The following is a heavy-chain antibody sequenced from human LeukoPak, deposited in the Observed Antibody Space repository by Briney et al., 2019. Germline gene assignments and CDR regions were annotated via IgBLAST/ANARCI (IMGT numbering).Heavy chain of an antibody. CDR2: IWYDGSNK. V-gene: IGHV3-33*01. D-gene: IGHD1-26*01. CDR1: GFTFRTHG. Sequence: GGSLRLSCVVSGFTFRTHGMHWVRQAPGKGLEWVAVIWYDGSNKYYADSVKGRFTISRDNSKNTLYLQMNSLRVEDTAVYYYAGQSPTYSGSPTPIDYWGQGTLVTVSS. CDR3: AGQSPTYSGSPTPIDY. J-gene: IGHJ4*02.